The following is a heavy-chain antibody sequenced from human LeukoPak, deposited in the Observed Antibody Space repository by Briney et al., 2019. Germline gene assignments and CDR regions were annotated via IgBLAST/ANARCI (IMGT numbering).Heavy chain of an antibody. CDR3: ARGHILTDFWFDP. CDR1: AGSFSSFY. V-gene: IGHV4-34*01. Sequence: PSETLSLTCAAYAGSFSSFYWSWIGQAPGMGREWFGDPNQSGSTNYNTSLKSRVSISVDSSKNQFSLRLSSVTAADTALYYCARGHILTDFWFDPWGQRTRVTVS. D-gene: IGHD3-9*01. J-gene: IGHJ5*02. CDR2: PNQSGST.